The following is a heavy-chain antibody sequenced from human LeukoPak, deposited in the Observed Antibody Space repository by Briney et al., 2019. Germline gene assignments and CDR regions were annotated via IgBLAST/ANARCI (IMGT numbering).Heavy chain of an antibody. CDR3: ARDPISRGYGDYPPPHDY. V-gene: IGHV3-7*01. CDR2: IKQDGSEK. D-gene: IGHD4-17*01. CDR1: GFTFSSYA. J-gene: IGHJ4*02. Sequence: GGSLRLSCAASGFTFSSYAMSWVRQAPGKGLEWVANIKQDGSEKYYVDSVKGRFTISRDNAKNSLYLQMNSLRAEDTAVYYCARDPISRGYGDYPPPHDYWGQGTLVTVS.